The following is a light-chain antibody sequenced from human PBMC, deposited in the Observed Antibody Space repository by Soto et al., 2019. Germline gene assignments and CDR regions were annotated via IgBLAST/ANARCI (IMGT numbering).Light chain of an antibody. CDR2: EVS. CDR3: SSYAGSRYV. Sequence: QSALTHPPSASGSPGQSVTISFTGTSSDVGGYNYVSWYQQHPGKAPKLMIYEVSKRPSGVPDRFSGSKSGNTASLTVSGLQAEDEADYYCSSYAGSRYVFGTGTKVTVL. J-gene: IGLJ1*01. V-gene: IGLV2-8*01. CDR1: SSDVGGYNY.